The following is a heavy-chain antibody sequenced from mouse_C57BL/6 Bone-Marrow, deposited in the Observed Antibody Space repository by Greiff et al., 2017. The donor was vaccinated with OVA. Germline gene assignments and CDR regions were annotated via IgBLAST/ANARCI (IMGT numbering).Heavy chain of an antibody. CDR3: ARYLITTVVAKGYWYFDV. J-gene: IGHJ1*03. Sequence: EVNVVESGPELVKPGASVKISCKASGYSFTGYYMNWVKQSPEKSLEWIGEINPSTGGTTYNQKFKAKATLTVDKSSSTAYMQLKSLTSEDSAVYYCARYLITTVVAKGYWYFDVWGTGTTVTVSS. V-gene: IGHV1-42*01. D-gene: IGHD1-1*01. CDR2: INPSTGGT. CDR1: GYSFTGYY.